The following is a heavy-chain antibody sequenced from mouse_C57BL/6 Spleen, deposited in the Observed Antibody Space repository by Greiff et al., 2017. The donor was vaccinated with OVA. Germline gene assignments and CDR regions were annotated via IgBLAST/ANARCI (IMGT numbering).Heavy chain of an antibody. D-gene: IGHD1-1*01. Sequence: QVQLQPPGTDLVQPGASVKLSCTASGSPFTSSWMPWVKQRPGHGLEWLGNINPSNGGTNYNEKFKSKATLTVDKSSSTAYMQLSSLTSEDSAVYYCARPHDYGSSLDYGGQGTTLTVSA. CDR2: INPSNGGT. V-gene: IGHV1-53*01. CDR3: ARPHDYGSSLDY. CDR1: GSPFTSSW. J-gene: IGHJ2*01.